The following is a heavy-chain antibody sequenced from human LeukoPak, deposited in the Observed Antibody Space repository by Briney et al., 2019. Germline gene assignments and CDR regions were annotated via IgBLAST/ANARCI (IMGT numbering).Heavy chain of an antibody. Sequence: GGSLRLSCAASGFTFSSCAMSWVRQAPGKGLEWVLAISGSGGSTYYADSVKGRCTVSRDNSKNTLYLQMDSLRVEDTAVYYCAKSGSYYYDSSGLDYWGQGTLVTVSS. D-gene: IGHD3-22*01. V-gene: IGHV3-23*01. CDR3: AKSGSYYYDSSGLDY. CDR1: GFTFSSCA. J-gene: IGHJ4*02. CDR2: ISGSGGST.